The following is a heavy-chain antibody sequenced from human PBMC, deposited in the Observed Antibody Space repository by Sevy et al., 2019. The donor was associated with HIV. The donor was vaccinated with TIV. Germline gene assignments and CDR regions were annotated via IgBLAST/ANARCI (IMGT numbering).Heavy chain of an antibody. CDR1: GFTFSSYA. CDR3: ARDQGSDWNLDAFDI. V-gene: IGHV3-30-3*01. Sequence: GGSLRHSCAASGFTFSSYAMHWVRQAPGKGLEWVAVISYDGSNKYYADSVKGRFTISRDNSKNTLYLQMNSLRAEDTAVYYCARDQGSDWNLDAFDIWGQGTMVTVSS. CDR2: ISYDGSNK. D-gene: IGHD1-1*01. J-gene: IGHJ3*02.